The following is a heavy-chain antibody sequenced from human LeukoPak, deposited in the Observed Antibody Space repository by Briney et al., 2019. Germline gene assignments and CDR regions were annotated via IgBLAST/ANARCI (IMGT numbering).Heavy chain of an antibody. D-gene: IGHD2-8*01. CDR2: IYPGDSDT. CDR3: ARRGGYCTNGVCYNWFDP. V-gene: IGHV5-51*01. CDR1: GYSFTSYW. Sequence: GESLKISCKGSGYSFTSYWIGWVRQLPGKGLGWMGIIYPGDSDTRYSPSFQGQVTISADKSISTAYLQWSSLKASDTAMYYCARRGGYCTNGVCYNWFDPWGQGTLVTVSS. J-gene: IGHJ5*02.